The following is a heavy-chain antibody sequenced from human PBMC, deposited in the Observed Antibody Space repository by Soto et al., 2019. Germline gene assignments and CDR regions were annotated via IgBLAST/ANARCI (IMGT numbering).Heavy chain of an antibody. V-gene: IGHV1-3*05. CDR2: INAGNGNT. D-gene: IGHD6-13*01. J-gene: IGHJ5*02. Sequence: QVQLVQSGAEEKKPGASVKVYCKASGYTFTNYALHWVRQAPGQSLEWMGWINAGNGNTQYSQNFQGRVTITRDTSASTSYIDLSSLSSEDTAVYYCARGTGHIAAAGNYWFDPWGQGTMVDVSS. CDR1: GYTFTNYA. CDR3: ARGTGHIAAAGNYWFDP.